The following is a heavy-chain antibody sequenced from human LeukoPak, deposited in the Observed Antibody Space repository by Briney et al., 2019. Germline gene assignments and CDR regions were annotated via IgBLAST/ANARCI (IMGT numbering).Heavy chain of an antibody. CDR1: GGSFSGYY. J-gene: IGHJ4*02. D-gene: IGHD4-17*01. CDR2: INHSGST. V-gene: IGHV4-34*01. Sequence: SETLSLTCAVYGGSFSGYYWSWSRQPPGKGLEWIGEINHSGSTNYNPSLKSRVTISVDTSKNQFSLKLSSVTAADTAVYYCAGITTTVTTFPNYYFDYWGQGTLVTVSS. CDR3: AGITTTVTTFPNYYFDY.